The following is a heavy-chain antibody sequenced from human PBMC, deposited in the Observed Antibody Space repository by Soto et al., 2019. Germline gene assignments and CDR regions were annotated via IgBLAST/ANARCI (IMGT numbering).Heavy chain of an antibody. CDR3: ARHVVAGLNYYDSSGYFSENPPQDFDY. J-gene: IGHJ4*02. D-gene: IGHD3-22*01. CDR1: GGSISSSSYY. CDR2: IYYSGST. Sequence: ETLSLTCTVSGGSISSSSYYWGWIRQPPGKGLEWIGSIYYSGSTYYNPSLKSRVTISVDTSKNQFSLKLSSVTAADTAVYYCARHVVAGLNYYDSSGYFSENPPQDFDYWGQGTLVTSPQ. V-gene: IGHV4-39*01.